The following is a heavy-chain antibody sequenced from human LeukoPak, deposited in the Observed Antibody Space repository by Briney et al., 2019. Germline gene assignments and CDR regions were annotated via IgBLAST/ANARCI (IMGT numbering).Heavy chain of an antibody. CDR2: IIPIFGTA. CDR3: ARGEIHDYRGFDY. V-gene: IGHV1-69*05. CDR1: GGTFSGYA. D-gene: IGHD4-11*01. Sequence: SVKVSCKASGGTFSGYAISWVRQAPGQGLEWMGRIIPIFGTANYAQKFQGRVTITTDESTSTAYMELSSLRSEDTAVYYCARGEIHDYRGFDYWGQGTLVTVSS. J-gene: IGHJ4*02.